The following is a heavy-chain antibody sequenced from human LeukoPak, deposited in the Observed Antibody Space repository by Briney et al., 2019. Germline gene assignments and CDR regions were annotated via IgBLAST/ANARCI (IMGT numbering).Heavy chain of an antibody. CDR2: INHSGST. D-gene: IGHD3-3*01. V-gene: IGHV4-34*01. Sequence: SETLSLTCAVYGGSFSGYYWSWIRQPPGKGLEWIGEINHSGSTNYNPSLKSRVTISVDTSKNQFSLKLSSVTAADTAVYYCARGGRNVLRFLEWFTSPHAFDIWGQGTMVTVSS. J-gene: IGHJ3*02. CDR3: ARGGRNVLRFLEWFTSPHAFDI. CDR1: GGSFSGYY.